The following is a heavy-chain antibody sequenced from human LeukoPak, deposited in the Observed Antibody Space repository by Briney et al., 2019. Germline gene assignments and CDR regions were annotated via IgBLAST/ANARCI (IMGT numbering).Heavy chain of an antibody. J-gene: IGHJ4*02. CDR1: GFAFSNYW. D-gene: IGHD2-2*01. V-gene: IGHV3-74*01. CDR3: AKSIVPAALFDY. CDR2: ITRDGSYA. Sequence: GGSLRLSCAASGFAFSNYWMHWVRQVPGKGLVWVSRITRDGSYANYADSVKGRFTFSRDNARNTLYLQMNSLRAEDTAVYYCAKSIVPAALFDYWGQGTLVTVSS.